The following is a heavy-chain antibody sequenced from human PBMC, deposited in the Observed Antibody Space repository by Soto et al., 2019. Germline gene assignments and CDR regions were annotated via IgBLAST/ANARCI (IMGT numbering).Heavy chain of an antibody. CDR3: ARGWSARDMIVVVPRGY. Sequence: QVQLVESGGGVVQPGRSLRLSCAASGFTFSSYAMHWVRQAPGKGLEWVAVISYDGSNKYYADSVKGRFTISRDNSKNXXYLQMNSLRAEETAVYYCARGWSARDMIVVVPRGYWGQGTLVTVSS. CDR1: GFTFSSYA. CDR2: ISYDGSNK. D-gene: IGHD3-22*01. V-gene: IGHV3-30-3*01. J-gene: IGHJ4*02.